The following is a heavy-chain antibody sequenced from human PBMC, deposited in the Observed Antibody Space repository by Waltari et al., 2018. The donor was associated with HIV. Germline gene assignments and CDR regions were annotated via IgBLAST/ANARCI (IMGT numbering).Heavy chain of an antibody. Sequence: QLQLQESGPGLVKPSETLSLTCSVSGDSISSSSYYWGWVRQPPGKCLEWMGSIFYTGSTYYNPTLKSRVTISVDTSRNRFSLKRSAVTAADTAVYYCARHGRMGGGTHRRYFDYWGQGTLVTVSS. CDR3: ARHGRMGGGTHRRYFDY. J-gene: IGHJ4*02. CDR2: IFYTGST. V-gene: IGHV4-39*01. CDR1: GDSISSSSYY. D-gene: IGHD3-16*01.